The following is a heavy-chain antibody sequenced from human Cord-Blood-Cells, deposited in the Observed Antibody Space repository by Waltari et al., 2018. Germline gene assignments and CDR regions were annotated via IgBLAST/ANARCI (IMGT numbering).Heavy chain of an antibody. V-gene: IGHV4-38-2*01. CDR2: IYHSGST. D-gene: IGHD3-10*01. Sequence: QVQLQESGPGLVKPSETLSLTCAVSGYSISSGYYWGWIRQPPGKGLEWFGSIYHSGSTYYNPSLKSRVTISVDTSKNQFSLKLSSVTAADTAVYYCARARVQGYYYYYYGMDVWGQGTTVTVSS. CDR1: GYSISSGYY. CDR3: ARARVQGYYYYYYGMDV. J-gene: IGHJ6*02.